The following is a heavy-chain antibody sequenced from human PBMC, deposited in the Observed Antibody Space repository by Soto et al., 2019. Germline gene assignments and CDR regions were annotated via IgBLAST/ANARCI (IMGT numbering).Heavy chain of an antibody. D-gene: IGHD3-10*01. V-gene: IGHV1-18*04. CDR2: ISAYNGNT. Sequence: ASVKVSCKASGYTFTSYGISWVRQAPGQGLERMGWISAYNGNTNYAQKLQGRVTMTTDTSTSTAYMELRSLRSDDTAVYYCARDRAYGSGSYYTNDFDYWGQGTLVTVSS. CDR3: ARDRAYGSGSYYTNDFDY. J-gene: IGHJ4*02. CDR1: GYTFTSYG.